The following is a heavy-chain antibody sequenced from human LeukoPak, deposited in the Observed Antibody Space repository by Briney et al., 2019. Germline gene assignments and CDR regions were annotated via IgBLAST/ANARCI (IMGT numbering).Heavy chain of an antibody. CDR2: IYYSGTT. V-gene: IGHV4-59*01. Sequence: SETLSLTCTVSGGSISNYYWSWIRQPPGKGLEWIGYIYYSGTTNYNPSLKSRVTISVDTSKNQFSLKLSSVTAADTAVYYCARSRRYCSSTSCPLYYYGMDVWGQGTTVTVSS. CDR1: GGSISNYY. D-gene: IGHD2-2*01. J-gene: IGHJ6*02. CDR3: ARSRRYCSSTSCPLYYYGMDV.